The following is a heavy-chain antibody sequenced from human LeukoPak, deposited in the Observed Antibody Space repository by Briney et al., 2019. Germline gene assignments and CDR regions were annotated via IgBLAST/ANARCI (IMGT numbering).Heavy chain of an antibody. Sequence: GGSLRLSCAASGFAFSSHAMTWVRQAPGKGLEWVSSISGSAEKTYYADSVKGRFTISRDSSQKILNLQMNNLRVEDTAIYYCARGSTYDFWSGDALDVWGQGTMVTVAS. V-gene: IGHV3-23*01. CDR3: ARGSTYDFWSGDALDV. D-gene: IGHD3-3*01. J-gene: IGHJ3*01. CDR2: ISGSAEKT. CDR1: GFAFSSHA.